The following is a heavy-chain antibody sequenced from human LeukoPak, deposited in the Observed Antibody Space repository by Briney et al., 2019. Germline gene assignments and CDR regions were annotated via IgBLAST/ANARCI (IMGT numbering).Heavy chain of an antibody. Sequence: GGSLRLSCAASGFTFSSYAMHWVRQAPGKGLEWVAVISYDGSNKYYADSVKGRFTISRDNSKNTLYLQMNSLRAEDTAVYYCARGPHWIGFDYWGQGTLVTVSS. CDR1: GFTFSSYA. V-gene: IGHV3-30-3*01. CDR3: ARGPHWIGFDY. D-gene: IGHD1-1*01. CDR2: ISYDGSNK. J-gene: IGHJ4*02.